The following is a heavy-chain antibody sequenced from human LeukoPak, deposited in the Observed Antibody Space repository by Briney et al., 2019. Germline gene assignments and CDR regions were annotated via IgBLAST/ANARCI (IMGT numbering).Heavy chain of an antibody. CDR1: GFTVSSYA. CDR2: ISGSGGST. J-gene: IGHJ3*02. Sequence: GGSLRLSCAASGFTVSSYAMSWVRQAPGKGLEWVSAISGSGGSTYYADSVKGRFTISRDNSKNTLYLQMNSLRAEDTAVYYCAKVGRGYCSSTSCRGGALDIWGQGTMVTVSS. D-gene: IGHD2-2*01. V-gene: IGHV3-23*01. CDR3: AKVGRGYCSSTSCRGGALDI.